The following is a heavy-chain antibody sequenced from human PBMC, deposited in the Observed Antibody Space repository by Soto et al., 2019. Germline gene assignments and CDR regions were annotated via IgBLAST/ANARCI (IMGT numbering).Heavy chain of an antibody. Sequence: QVQLVQSGAEVKKPGASVKVSCKASGYTFTSYDINWVRQATGQGLEWMGWMNPNSGNTGYAQKFHGRVTMTRNTSISTAYMELSSLISEDTAVYYCARASRGPGRGYSGSSWGYWGQGTLVTVSS. CDR3: ARASRGPGRGYSGSSWGY. CDR2: MNPNSGNT. J-gene: IGHJ4*02. D-gene: IGHD5-12*01. CDR1: GYTFTSYD. V-gene: IGHV1-8*01.